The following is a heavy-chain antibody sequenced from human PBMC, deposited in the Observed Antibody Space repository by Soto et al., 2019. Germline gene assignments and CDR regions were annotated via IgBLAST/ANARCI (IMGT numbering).Heavy chain of an antibody. Sequence: ASVKVSCKASGYTFTSYYMHWVRQAPGQGFEWMGIINPSGGSTSYAQKFQGRVTMTRDTSTSTVYMELSSLRSEDTAVYYCARERIQLWSNYYYGMDVWGQGTTVTVSS. CDR3: ARERIQLWSNYYYGMDV. CDR2: INPSGGST. J-gene: IGHJ6*02. V-gene: IGHV1-46*01. D-gene: IGHD5-18*01. CDR1: GYTFTSYY.